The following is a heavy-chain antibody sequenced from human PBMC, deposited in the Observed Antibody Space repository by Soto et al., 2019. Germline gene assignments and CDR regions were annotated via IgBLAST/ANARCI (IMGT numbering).Heavy chain of an antibody. Sequence: EVQMVESGGGLVQPGGSLRLSCEASGFTVSNNYMNWVRQAPGKGLDWVSIIDIGGNTYYGDSVKGRFTISRDKSRNTLHLQMDSLRVEDTAVYYCARGRGSTGYDGREHYFDYWGQGTLVTVSP. CDR3: ARGRGSTGYDGREHYFDY. V-gene: IGHV3-66*01. J-gene: IGHJ4*02. CDR1: GFTVSNNY. CDR2: IDIGGNT. D-gene: IGHD3-22*01.